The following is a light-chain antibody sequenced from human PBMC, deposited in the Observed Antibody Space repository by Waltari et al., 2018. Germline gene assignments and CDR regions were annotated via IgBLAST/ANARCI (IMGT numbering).Light chain of an antibody. CDR2: GAS. CDR3: QQYNNWPRWT. J-gene: IGKJ1*01. Sequence: EIVMTQSPATLSVSPGERATLSCRASQSVSSNLAWYQQKPGQAPRHLIYGASTRATGIPARFSGSGSGTEFTLTISSLQSEDFAVYYCQQYNNWPRWTCGQGTKVEIK. V-gene: IGKV3-15*01. CDR1: QSVSSN.